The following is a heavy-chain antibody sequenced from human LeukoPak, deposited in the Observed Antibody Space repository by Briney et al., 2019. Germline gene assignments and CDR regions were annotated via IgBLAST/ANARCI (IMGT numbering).Heavy chain of an antibody. V-gene: IGHV3-11*03. D-gene: IGHD6-13*01. Sequence: PGGSLRLSCAASGFTFSDYYMSWIRQAPGKGLEWVSHISSFSNFRSYADSVKGRFTIYRDNAKNSLYQQVNSLRAEDTAVYYCARPTIAAAGNFEYWGQGTLVTVSS. CDR2: ISSFSNFR. CDR3: ARPTIAAAGNFEY. CDR1: GFTFSDYY. J-gene: IGHJ4*02.